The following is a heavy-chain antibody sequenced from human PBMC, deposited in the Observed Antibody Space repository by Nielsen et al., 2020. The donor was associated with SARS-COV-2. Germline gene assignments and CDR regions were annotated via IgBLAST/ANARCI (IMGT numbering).Heavy chain of an antibody. CDR2: IYSGGST. J-gene: IGHJ4*02. V-gene: IGHV3-53*01. D-gene: IGHD3-3*01. CDR1: GFTVSSNY. Sequence: GGSLRLSCAASGFTVSSNYMSWVRQAPGKGLEWVSVIYSGGSTYYADSVKGRFTISRDNSKNTLYLQMNSLRAEDTAVYYCARALGFSHYFDYWGQGTLVTVSS. CDR3: ARALGFSHYFDY.